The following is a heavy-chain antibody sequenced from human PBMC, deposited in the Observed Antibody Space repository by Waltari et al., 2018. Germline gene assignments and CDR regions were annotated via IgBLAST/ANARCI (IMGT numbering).Heavy chain of an antibody. CDR3: AREGIAANWFDP. CDR2: IYYSGST. Sequence: QVQLQESGPGLVKPSETLSLTCTVSGGSISSYYWSWIRQPPGKGLEWIGYIYYSGSTNYNPSLKSRVTISVDTSKNQFSLKLSSVTAADTAVYYCAREGIAANWFDPWGQGTLVTVSS. D-gene: IGHD6-13*01. CDR1: GGSISSYY. V-gene: IGHV4-59*01. J-gene: IGHJ5*02.